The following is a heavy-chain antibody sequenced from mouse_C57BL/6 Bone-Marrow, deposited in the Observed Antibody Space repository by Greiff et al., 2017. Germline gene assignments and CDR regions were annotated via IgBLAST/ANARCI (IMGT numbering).Heavy chain of an antibody. Sequence: QVQLQQPGAELVKPGASVKLSCKASGYTFTNYWMHWVKQRPGQGLEWIGMMHPNGGTKYNEKFKSKATLTVDKPSSTAYMQLSSLTSEDSAVYYCARSYYYGSSYWYFDVWGTGTTVTVSS. J-gene: IGHJ1*03. CDR3: ARSYYYGSSYWYFDV. D-gene: IGHD1-1*01. CDR2: MHPNGGT. CDR1: GYTFTNYW. V-gene: IGHV1-64*01.